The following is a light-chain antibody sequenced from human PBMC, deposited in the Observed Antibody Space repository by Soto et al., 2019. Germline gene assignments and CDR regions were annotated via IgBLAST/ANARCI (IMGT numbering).Light chain of an antibody. CDR3: SSYTGSSTLV. V-gene: IGLV2-14*01. Sequence: QSALTQPASVSGSPGQSITISCTGTSSDVGGYNYVSWYQQHPGKAPKLMIHEVSNRPSGVSNRFSGSKSGNTASLTISGPRAEEEADYYCSSYTGSSTLVFGPGTKLTVL. CDR1: SSDVGGYNY. CDR2: EVS. J-gene: IGLJ1*01.